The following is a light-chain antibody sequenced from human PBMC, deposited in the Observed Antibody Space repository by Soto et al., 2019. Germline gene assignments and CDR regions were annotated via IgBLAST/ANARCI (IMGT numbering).Light chain of an antibody. CDR2: DAS. J-gene: IGKJ3*01. V-gene: IGKV3-11*01. CDR1: QSVSSN. CDR3: QQRSNWPS. Sequence: EIVMTQSPATLSLSPGDRATLSCRASQSVSSNLVWYQQKPGQAPRLLIYDASNRATGIPARFSGSGSGTDFTLTISSLEPEDFAVYYCQQRSNWPSFGPGTKVDIK.